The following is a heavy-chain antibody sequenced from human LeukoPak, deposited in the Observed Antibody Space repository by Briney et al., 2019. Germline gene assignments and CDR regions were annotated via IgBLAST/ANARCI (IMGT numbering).Heavy chain of an antibody. CDR2: ISYDGSNK. J-gene: IGHJ5*02. CDR3: ARVGYPSRTSGGLLFLWVWFDP. Sequence: GGSLRLSCAASGFTFSSYAMHWVRQAPGKGLEWVAVISYDGSNKYYADSVKGRFTISRDNSKNTLYLQMNSLRAEDTAVYYCARVGYPSRTSGGLLFLWVWFDPWGQGTLVTVSS. D-gene: IGHD3-3*01. CDR1: GFTFSSYA. V-gene: IGHV3-30-3*01.